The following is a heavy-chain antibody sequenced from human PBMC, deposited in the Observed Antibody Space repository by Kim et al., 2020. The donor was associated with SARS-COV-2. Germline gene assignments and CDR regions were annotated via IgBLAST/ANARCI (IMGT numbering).Heavy chain of an antibody. CDR2: VKGDGTDI. J-gene: IGHJ6*02. CDR3: ARGSFKDGMDV. V-gene: IGHV3-74*01. Sequence: GGSLRLSCAASGFTFSKYWMNWVRRGPGKGLVWVSRVKGDGTDINYADSVKGRFTISRDNAKSTVYLQMNSLRGEDTAGYYCARGSFKDGMDVWGQGTT. CDR1: GFTFSKYW.